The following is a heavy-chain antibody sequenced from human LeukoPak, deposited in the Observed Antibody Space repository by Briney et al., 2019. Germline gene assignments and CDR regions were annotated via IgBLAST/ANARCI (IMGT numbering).Heavy chain of an antibody. CDR2: INAYNGNT. CDR3: AREVRDSSGYYSQGSDAFDI. CDR1: GYTFTSYG. D-gene: IGHD3-22*01. J-gene: IGHJ3*02. Sequence: GASVKVACKASGYTFTSYGISWVRQAPGQGLEWMGWINAYNGNTNYAQKLQGRVTMTTDTSTSTAYMELRSLRSDDTAVYYCAREVRDSSGYYSQGSDAFDIWGQGTMVTVSS. V-gene: IGHV1-18*01.